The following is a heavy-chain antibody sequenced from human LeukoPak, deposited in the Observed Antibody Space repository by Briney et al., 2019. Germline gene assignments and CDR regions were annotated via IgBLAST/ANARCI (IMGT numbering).Heavy chain of an antibody. CDR1: GFTFSSYA. V-gene: IGHV3-30*03. CDR3: ARGDMYYYDSSGGDY. CDR2: ISYDGSNK. Sequence: GRSLRLSCAASGFTFSSYAMHWVRQAPGKGLEWVALISYDGSNKYYADSVKGRFTISRDNSKNTLYLQMNSLRAEDTAVYYCARGDMYYYDSSGGDYWGQGTLVTVSS. D-gene: IGHD3-22*01. J-gene: IGHJ4*02.